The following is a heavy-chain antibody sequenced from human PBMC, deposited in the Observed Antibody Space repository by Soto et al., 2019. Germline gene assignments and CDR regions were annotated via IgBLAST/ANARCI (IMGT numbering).Heavy chain of an antibody. Sequence: SETLSLTCTVSGGSISSSSYYWGWIRQPPGKGLEWIGSIYYSGSTYYNPSLKSRVTISVDTSKNQFSLKLSSVTAADTAVYYCAREPYDYIWGSSTNWFDPWGQGTLVTVSS. J-gene: IGHJ5*02. CDR2: IYYSGST. V-gene: IGHV4-39*07. CDR3: AREPYDYIWGSSTNWFDP. D-gene: IGHD3-16*01. CDR1: GGSISSSSYY.